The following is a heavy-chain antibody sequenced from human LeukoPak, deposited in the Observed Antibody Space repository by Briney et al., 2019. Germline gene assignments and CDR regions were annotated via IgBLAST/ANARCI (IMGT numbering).Heavy chain of an antibody. D-gene: IGHD2-2*03. CDR3: ARGGVDGFDFDY. CDR1: GFTFSSHW. V-gene: IGHV3-66*01. Sequence: PGGSLRLSCAASGFTFSSHWMSWVRQAPGKGLEWVSVIYSGDSTYYADSVKGRFTISRDTSKNTLYLQMNSLRAEDTAVYYCARGGVDGFDFDYWGQGTLVTVSS. CDR2: IYSGDST. J-gene: IGHJ4*02.